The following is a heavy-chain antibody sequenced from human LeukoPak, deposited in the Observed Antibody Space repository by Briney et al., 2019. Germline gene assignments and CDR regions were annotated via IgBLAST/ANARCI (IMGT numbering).Heavy chain of an antibody. Sequence: GGSLRLSCAASGFTFSSYEMNWVRQAPGKGLEWVSYISSSGSTIYYADSVKGRFTISRDNAKNSLYLQMNSLRAEDTAVYYCAELGITMIGGVWGKGTTVTMSS. J-gene: IGHJ6*04. CDR1: GFTFSSYE. D-gene: IGHD3-10*02. V-gene: IGHV3-48*03. CDR2: ISSSGSTI. CDR3: AELGITMIGGV.